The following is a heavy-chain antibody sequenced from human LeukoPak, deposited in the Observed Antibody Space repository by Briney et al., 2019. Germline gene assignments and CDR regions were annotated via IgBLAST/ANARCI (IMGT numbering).Heavy chain of an antibody. Sequence: GGSLRLSCAAAGFTFSSYSMNWVRQAPGKGLEWVSSISSSSSYIYYADSVKGRFTISRDNAKNSLYLQMNSLRAEDTAVYYCARDTAFGYCSSTSCSGYFDYWGQGTLVTVSS. CDR1: GFTFSSYS. CDR3: ARDTAFGYCSSTSCSGYFDY. J-gene: IGHJ4*02. D-gene: IGHD2-2*03. CDR2: ISSSSSYI. V-gene: IGHV3-21*01.